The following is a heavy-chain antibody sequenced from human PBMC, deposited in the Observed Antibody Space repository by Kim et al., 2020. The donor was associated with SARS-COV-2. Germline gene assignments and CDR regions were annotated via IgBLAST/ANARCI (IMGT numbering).Heavy chain of an antibody. CDR1: GYTFTTYC. J-gene: IGHJ4*02. Sequence: ASVKVSCKASGYTFTTYCMHWVRQAPGQGLEWMGIINPDDDTTYYTQNFQGRVTMTDDTSTSTVYMELSSLRSEDTAVYYCALAPYHYGWGSYCDSWGQETLVTVSS. CDR3: ALAPYHYGWGSYCDS. CDR2: INPDDDTT. D-gene: IGHD3-10*01. V-gene: IGHV1-46*01.